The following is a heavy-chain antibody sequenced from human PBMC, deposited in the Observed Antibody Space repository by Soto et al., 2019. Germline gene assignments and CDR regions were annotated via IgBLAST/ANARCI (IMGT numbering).Heavy chain of an antibody. CDR1: GYIYTNYW. Sequence: VESLKISCKGSGYIYTNYWIAWFRQMAEKDLEWMGIIYPVDSDTRYSPSFQGQVTISADKSITTTYLQWSSLKASDTAMYYCARPDSSGYYVNWGQGTLVTVSS. CDR3: ARPDSSGYYVN. CDR2: IYPVDSDT. J-gene: IGHJ4*02. D-gene: IGHD3-22*01. V-gene: IGHV5-51*01.